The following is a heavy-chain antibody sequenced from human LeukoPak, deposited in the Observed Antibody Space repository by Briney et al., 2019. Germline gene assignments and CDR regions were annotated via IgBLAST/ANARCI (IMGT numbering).Heavy chain of an antibody. CDR2: IIPIFGTA. D-gene: IGHD6-19*01. J-gene: IGHJ1*01. Sequence: GASVTVSCTASGGTFSSYAISWVRQAPGQGLEWMGGIIPIFGTANYAQKFQGRVTITADESTSTAYMELSSLRSEDTAVYYCASRIAVAGTQYFQHWGQGTLVTVSS. CDR3: ASRIAVAGTQYFQH. V-gene: IGHV1-69*13. CDR1: GGTFSSYA.